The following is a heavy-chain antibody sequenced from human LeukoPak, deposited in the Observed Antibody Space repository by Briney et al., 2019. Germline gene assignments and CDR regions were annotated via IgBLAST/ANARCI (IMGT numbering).Heavy chain of an antibody. D-gene: IGHD5-12*01. CDR3: VRDNYDMRLRRSYYYYYMDV. V-gene: IGHV1-69*05. CDR1: GGTFSSYA. CDR2: IIPIFGTA. J-gene: IGHJ6*03. Sequence: ASVKVSCKASGGTFSSYAISWVRQAPGQGLEWMGGIIPIFGTANYAQKFQGRVTITTDESTSTAYMELSSLRSGDTAVYYCVRDNYDMRLRRSYYYYYMDVWGKGTTVTVSS.